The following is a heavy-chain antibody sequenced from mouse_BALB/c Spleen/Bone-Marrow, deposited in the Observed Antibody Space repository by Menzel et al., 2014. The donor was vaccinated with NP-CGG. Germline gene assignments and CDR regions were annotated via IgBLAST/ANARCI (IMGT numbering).Heavy chain of an antibody. V-gene: IGHV1-69*02. J-gene: IGHJ4*01. Sequence: QVQLQQPGAELVKPGAPVKLSCKASGYTFTTYWMNWVKQRPGRGLEWIGKIDPSDSESHYSQKFMDKATLTVDKSSSTAYIQLSSLTSEDSAVYFCARSYGNYDAMDFWGQGTSVTVSS. CDR2: IDPSDSES. D-gene: IGHD2-10*02. CDR3: ARSYGNYDAMDF. CDR1: GYTFTTYW.